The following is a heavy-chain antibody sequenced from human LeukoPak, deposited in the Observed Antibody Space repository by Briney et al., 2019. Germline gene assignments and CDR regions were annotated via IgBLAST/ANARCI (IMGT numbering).Heavy chain of an antibody. CDR3: ARDGIIAVAGTDYYYGMDV. CDR2: ISAYNGNT. J-gene: IGHJ6*02. V-gene: IGHV1-18*01. CDR1: GYTFTSYG. Sequence: ASVKVSCKASGYTFTSYGISWVRQAPGQGLEWMGWISAYNGNTNYAQKLQGRVTMATDTSTSTAYMELRSLRSDDTAVYYCARDGIIAVAGTDYYYGMDVWGQGTTVTVSS. D-gene: IGHD6-19*01.